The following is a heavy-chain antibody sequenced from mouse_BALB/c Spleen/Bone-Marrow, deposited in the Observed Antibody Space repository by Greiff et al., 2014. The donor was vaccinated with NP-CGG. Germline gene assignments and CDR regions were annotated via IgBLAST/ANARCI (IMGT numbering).Heavy chain of an antibody. CDR3: TTGTRFAY. V-gene: IGHV1-69*02. J-gene: IGHJ3*01. D-gene: IGHD4-1*01. CDR2: IYPSDSYT. CDR1: GYTFTSYW. Sequence: QVQLQQSGAELVRPGASVKLSCKASGYTFTSYWINWVKQRPGQGLEWIGNIYPSDSYTNYNQKFKDKATLTVDKSSSTAYMQLSCPTSEDSAVYYCTTGTRFAYWGQGTLVTVSA.